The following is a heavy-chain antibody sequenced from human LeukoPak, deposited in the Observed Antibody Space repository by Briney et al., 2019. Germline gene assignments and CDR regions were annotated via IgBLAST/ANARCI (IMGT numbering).Heavy chain of an antibody. D-gene: IGHD3/OR15-3a*01. Sequence: PGGSPRLSCAASGFTFSSYWMSWVRQAPGKGLEWVANIKQDGSEKHYVDSVKGRFTISRDNAKNSLYLQMNSLRAEDTAVYYCARDADWLNLDYWGQGTLVTVSS. V-gene: IGHV3-7*04. J-gene: IGHJ4*02. CDR3: ARDADWLNLDY. CDR2: IKQDGSEK. CDR1: GFTFSSYW.